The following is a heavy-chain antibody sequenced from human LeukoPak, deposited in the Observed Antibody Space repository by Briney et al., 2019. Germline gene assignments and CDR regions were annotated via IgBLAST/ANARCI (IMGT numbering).Heavy chain of an antibody. D-gene: IGHD2-2*01. CDR3: GRGPAARETGTFDY. Sequence: SVKVSCKASGGTFSSYAISWVRQAPGQGLEWMGRIIPILGIANYAQKFQGRVTITADKSTSTAYMELSSLRSEDTAVYYCGRGPAARETGTFDYWGQGTLVTVSS. V-gene: IGHV1-69*04. J-gene: IGHJ4*02. CDR1: GGTFSSYA. CDR2: IIPILGIA.